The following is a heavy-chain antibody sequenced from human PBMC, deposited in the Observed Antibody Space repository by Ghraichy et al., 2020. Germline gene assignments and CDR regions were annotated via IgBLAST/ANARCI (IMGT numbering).Heavy chain of an antibody. CDR1: GASLSSGDYY. CDR2: IYYSGSA. D-gene: IGHD3-10*01. V-gene: IGHV4-30-4*01. CDR3: ASGWFGELLFQY. J-gene: IGHJ4*02. Sequence: SETLSLTCSVSGASLSSGDYYWSWIRQPPGKGLEWIGYIYYSGSAYYNPSLKSRVTISVDTSKNQFSLKLSSVTAADTAVYYCASGWFGELLFQYWGQGTLVTVSS.